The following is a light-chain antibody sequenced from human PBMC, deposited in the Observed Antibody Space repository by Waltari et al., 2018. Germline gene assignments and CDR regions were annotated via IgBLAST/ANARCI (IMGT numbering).Light chain of an antibody. CDR3: QQYNTWPYT. CDR1: ARISSSY. J-gene: IGKJ2*01. CDR2: FTS. V-gene: IGKV3-15*01. Sequence: EILMTQSPGTLSVSPGERASLSCRASARISSSYLAWYQQKGGQPPRLLIYFTSTRAAGVPARFSGSGSGTEFTLTISSLQSEDFAVYYCQQYNTWPYTFGQGTKIENK.